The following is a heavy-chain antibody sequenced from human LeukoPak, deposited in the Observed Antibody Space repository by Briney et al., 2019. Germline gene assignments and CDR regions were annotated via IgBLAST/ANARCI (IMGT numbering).Heavy chain of an antibody. CDR2: INWNGDSI. V-gene: IGHV3-20*04. CDR1: GFTFSDYY. J-gene: IGHJ4*02. Sequence: GGSLRLSCAASGFTFSDYYMSWIRQAPGKGLEWVSGINWNGDSIGYADSVRGRFTISRDNAKNSLYLQMNGLRVEDTALYYCARWGSGWDPSKYWGQGTLVTVSS. CDR3: ARWGSGWDPSKY. D-gene: IGHD6-19*01.